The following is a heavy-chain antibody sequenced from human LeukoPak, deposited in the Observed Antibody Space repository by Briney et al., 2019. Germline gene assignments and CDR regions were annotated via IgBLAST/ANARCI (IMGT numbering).Heavy chain of an antibody. CDR2: IKHDGSDQ. Sequence: PGGSLRLSCAASGFTFRSYWMTWVRQAPGKGLEWVANIKHDGSDQYYVDSVKGRFTISRDNAKSSLYLQMSSLRAEDTAAYYCVKGGWVHLLDYWGQGTLVTVSS. CDR3: VKGGWVHLLDY. V-gene: IGHV3-7*01. D-gene: IGHD1-1*01. CDR1: GFTFRSYW. J-gene: IGHJ4*02.